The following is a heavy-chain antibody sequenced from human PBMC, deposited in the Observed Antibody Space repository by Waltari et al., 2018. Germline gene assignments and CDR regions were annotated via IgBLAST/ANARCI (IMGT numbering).Heavy chain of an antibody. CDR2: ISWNSGSI. CDR1: GFPFDDYA. V-gene: IGHV3-9*03. J-gene: IGHJ3*02. CDR3: AKEVSHAFDI. Sequence: EVQLVESGGGLVQPGRSLRLSCAAAGFPFDDYAMQWVRQAPGKGLEWVSGISWNSGSIGYADSVKGRFTISRDNAKNSLYLQMNSLRAEDMALYYCAKEVSHAFDIWGQGTMVTVSS.